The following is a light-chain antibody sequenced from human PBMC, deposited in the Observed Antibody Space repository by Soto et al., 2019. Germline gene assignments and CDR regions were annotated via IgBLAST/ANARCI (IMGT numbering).Light chain of an antibody. CDR2: GSS. J-gene: IGKJ1*01. CDR1: QSVSSN. CDR3: QQYNNWPRT. Sequence: EIVMTQSPATLSVSPGERATLSCWASQSVSSNLAWYQQKPGQAPRLLIYGSSTRATGIPARFSGSGYGTEFTLTISSLQSEDFAVYYCQQYNNWPRTFGQGTKVEIK. V-gene: IGKV3-15*01.